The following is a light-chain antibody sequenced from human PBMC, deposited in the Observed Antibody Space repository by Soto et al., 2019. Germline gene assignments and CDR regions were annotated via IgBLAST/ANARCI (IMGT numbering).Light chain of an antibody. CDR2: AAS. V-gene: IGKV1-39*01. CDR3: QQSYSTPPWT. J-gene: IGKJ1*01. CDR1: QSISSY. Sequence: DIQMTQSPSSLSASVGDRVTITCRASQSISSYLNWYQQKPGKDPKLLIYAASSLQSGVPSRFSGSGSGTDFTLTISSLQPEDFATYYWQQSYSTPPWTFGQGTKVEIK.